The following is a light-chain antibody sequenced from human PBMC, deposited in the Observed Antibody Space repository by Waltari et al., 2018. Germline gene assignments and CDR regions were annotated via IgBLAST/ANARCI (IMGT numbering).Light chain of an antibody. Sequence: SYELTQPPSVSVSPGQTARIACSGDALPKQFAYWYQQRSGQAPVMVIYEDNKRPDGIPERFSGASSGTVATLTITGAQVEDEGDYFCFSTDSSATYGVVGSGTKV. CDR1: ALPKQF. CDR3: FSTDSSATYGV. V-gene: IGLV3-10*01. J-gene: IGLJ6*01. CDR2: EDN.